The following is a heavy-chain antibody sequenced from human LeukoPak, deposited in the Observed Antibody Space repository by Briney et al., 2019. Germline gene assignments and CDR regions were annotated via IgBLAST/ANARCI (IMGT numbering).Heavy chain of an antibody. D-gene: IGHD4-11*01. CDR1: GYTFTSYA. J-gene: IGHJ5*02. Sequence: GASVKVSCKTSGYTFTSYAMYWVRLAPGQRLEWMGWINAGNGNTKYSQKFQDRVTITRDTSASTAYMELSSLRSEDTAVYFCARGPYSNYWFDPWGQGTLVTVSS. V-gene: IGHV1-3*01. CDR3: ARGPYSNYWFDP. CDR2: INAGNGNT.